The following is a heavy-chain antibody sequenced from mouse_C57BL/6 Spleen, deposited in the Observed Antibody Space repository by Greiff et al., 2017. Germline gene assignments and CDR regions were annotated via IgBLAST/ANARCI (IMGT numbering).Heavy chain of an antibody. J-gene: IGHJ4*01. CDR2: INPSNGGT. CDR1: GYTFTSYW. CDR3: ARYDGYYDNYAMDY. Sequence: QVQLKQSGTELVKPGASVKLSCKASGYTFTSYWMHWVKQRPGQGLEWIGNINPSNGGTNYNEKFKSKATLTVDKSSSTAYMQLSSLTSEDSAVYYCARYDGYYDNYAMDYWGQGTSVTVSS. D-gene: IGHD2-3*01. V-gene: IGHV1-53*01.